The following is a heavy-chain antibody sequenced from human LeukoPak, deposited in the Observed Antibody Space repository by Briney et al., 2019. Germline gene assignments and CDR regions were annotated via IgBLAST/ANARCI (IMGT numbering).Heavy chain of an antibody. V-gene: IGHV4-59*01. CDR2: IFYSGSS. D-gene: IGHD6-25*01. Sequence: SETLSLTCTVSGDSLNSYYWSWIRQPPGEGLQWVGYIFYSGSSNYNASLRSRVAISVDTSKNQFSLKLTSVTAADTAVYYCAGRAARFFDYWGQGILVTVS. J-gene: IGHJ4*02. CDR3: AGRAARFFDY. CDR1: GDSLNSYY.